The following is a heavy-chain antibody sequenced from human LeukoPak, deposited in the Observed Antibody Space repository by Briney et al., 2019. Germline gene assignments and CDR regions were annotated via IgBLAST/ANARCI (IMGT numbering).Heavy chain of an antibody. CDR2: IYGGGST. D-gene: IGHD3/OR15-3a*01. V-gene: IGHV3-66*01. CDR3: ARDSGFSGTQRGEY. CDR1: GFTVSSNY. Sequence: GGSLRLSCAASGFTVSSNYMSWVRQAPGKGLEWVSVIYGGGSTYYADSVKGRFAISRDNSKNTLFLHMNSLRAEDTAVYYCARDSGFSGTQRGEYWGQGTLVTVSS. J-gene: IGHJ4*02.